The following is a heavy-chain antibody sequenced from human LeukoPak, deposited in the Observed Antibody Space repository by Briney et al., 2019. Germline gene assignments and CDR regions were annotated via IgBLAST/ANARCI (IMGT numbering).Heavy chain of an antibody. V-gene: IGHV3-11*03. Sequence: NPGGSLRLSCAASGFNFSDYNMNWVRQAPGKGLEWVSYISSSGSHTNYADSVTGRFTISRNNAKKSLHLQMNSLRAEDTAVYYCARHPDGSLSLDYWGQGTLVTVSS. CDR1: GFNFSDYN. D-gene: IGHD1-26*01. CDR2: ISSSGSHT. J-gene: IGHJ4*02. CDR3: ARHPDGSLSLDY.